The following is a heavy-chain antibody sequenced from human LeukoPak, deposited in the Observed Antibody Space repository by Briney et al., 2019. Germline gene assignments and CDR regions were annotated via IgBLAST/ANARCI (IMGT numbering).Heavy chain of an antibody. J-gene: IGHJ6*03. CDR2: IYYSGST. D-gene: IGHD3-3*01. V-gene: IGHV4-59*12. CDR3: ARGAYYDFWSGYQPSYYYMDV. CDR1: GGSISSYY. Sequence: PSETLSLTCTVSGGSISSYYWSWIRQPPGKGLEWIGYIYYSGSTNYNPSLKSRVTISVDTSKNQFSLKLSSVTAADTAVYYCARGAYYDFWSGYQPSYYYMDVWGKGTTVTVSS.